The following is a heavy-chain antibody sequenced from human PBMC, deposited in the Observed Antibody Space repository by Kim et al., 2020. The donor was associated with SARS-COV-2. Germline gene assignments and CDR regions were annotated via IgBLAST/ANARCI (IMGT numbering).Heavy chain of an antibody. CDR3: AREVATTPSYGMDV. J-gene: IGHJ6*02. CDR2: ISSSGSTI. Sequence: GGSLRLSCAASGFTFSSYEMNWVRQAPGKGLEWVSYISSSGSTIYYADSVKGRFTIPRDNAKNSLYLQMNSLRAEDTAVYYCAREVATTPSYGMDVWGQGTTVTVSS. D-gene: IGHD5-12*01. V-gene: IGHV3-48*03. CDR1: GFTFSSYE.